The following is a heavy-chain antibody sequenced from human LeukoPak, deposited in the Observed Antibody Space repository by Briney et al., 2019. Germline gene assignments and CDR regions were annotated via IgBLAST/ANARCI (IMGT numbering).Heavy chain of an antibody. D-gene: IGHD2-15*01. CDR1: GGSISSSSYY. J-gene: IGHJ5*02. V-gene: IGHV4-39*01. CDR2: IYYSGST. CDR3: ARRLGYCSGGSCYFNWFDP. Sequence: PSETLSLTCTVSGGSISSSSYYWGWIRHPPGKGLEWIGSIYYSGSTYYNPSLKSRVTISVDTSKNQFSLKLSSVTAADTAVYYCARRLGYCSGGSCYFNWFDPWGQGTLVTVSS.